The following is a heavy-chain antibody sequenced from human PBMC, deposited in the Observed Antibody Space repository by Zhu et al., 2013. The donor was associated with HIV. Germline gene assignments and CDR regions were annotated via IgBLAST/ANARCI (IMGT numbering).Heavy chain of an antibody. Sequence: QVQLVQSGAEVKKPGASVKVSCKASGYNFTDYYMHWVRQAPGQGLEWMGWINPKSGGTNYAQKFQGRVTMTRDTSISITYMELTRLRSDDTAVYYCAREMTTVTTAEYFHHWGQGHPGHRLL. CDR3: AREMTTVTTAEYFHH. CDR2: INPKSGGT. CDR1: GYNFTDYY. J-gene: IGHJ1*01. V-gene: IGHV1-2*02. D-gene: IGHD4-17*01.